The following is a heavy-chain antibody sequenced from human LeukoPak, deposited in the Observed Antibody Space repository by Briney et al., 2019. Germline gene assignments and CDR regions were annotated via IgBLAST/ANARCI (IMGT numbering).Heavy chain of an antibody. D-gene: IGHD3-9*01. J-gene: IGHJ4*02. CDR2: ISSSSNYI. V-gene: IGHV3-21*01. CDR1: GFTFSSFS. Sequence: GGSLRLSCAASGFTFSSFSMNWVRQAPGKGLEWVSSISSSSNYIYYADSVKGRFTISRDNAKNSLFLQMNSLRAGDTAVYYCARVGYYDILTGPTIDYYFEYWGQGTLVTVSS. CDR3: ARVGYYDILTGPTIDYYFEY.